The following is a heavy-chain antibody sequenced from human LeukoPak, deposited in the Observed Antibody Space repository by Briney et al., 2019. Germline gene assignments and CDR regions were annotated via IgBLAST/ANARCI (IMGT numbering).Heavy chain of an antibody. V-gene: IGHV3-30*02. CDR3: VKDSEVLNY. Sequence: PGGSLRLSCAASGLRFNNYGMHWVRQAPGKGLEWVTFIRNDASETFYGDSVKGRFTVSRDNSKNTQYLQMNSLRIEDTAVYYCVKDSEVLNYWGQGTLVTVSS. J-gene: IGHJ4*02. D-gene: IGHD3-10*01. CDR2: IRNDASET. CDR1: GLRFNNYG.